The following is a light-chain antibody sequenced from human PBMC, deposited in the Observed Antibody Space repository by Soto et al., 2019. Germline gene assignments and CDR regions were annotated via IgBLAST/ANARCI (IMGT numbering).Light chain of an antibody. CDR3: EQYNSYSAYT. Sequence: DIQMTQSPSTLSASVGDRVSITCRASQSISSWLAWYQQKPGKAPKLLIYDASSLESGVPSRFSGSGSGTDLNLTINSLQPDDFATDFCEQYNSYSAYTFGQGTKLKIK. CDR1: QSISSW. J-gene: IGKJ2*01. CDR2: DAS. V-gene: IGKV1-5*01.